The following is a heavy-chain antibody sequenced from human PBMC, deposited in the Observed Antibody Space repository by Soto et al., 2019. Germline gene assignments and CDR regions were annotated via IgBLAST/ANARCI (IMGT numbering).Heavy chain of an antibody. Sequence: QVQLQQWGAGLLKPSETLSLTSAVYGGSFSGYYWSWIRQPPGKGLEWIGEINHSGSPNYNPSLKSRLTISVDTAKNHCSRKLSSATAAYMAVYYCACAAAYRRKSYGYSGQVTLVTLAS. CDR3: ACAAAYRRKSYGY. V-gene: IGHV4-34*01. J-gene: IGHJ4*02. CDR1: GGSFSGYY. D-gene: IGHD2-15*01. CDR2: INHSGSP.